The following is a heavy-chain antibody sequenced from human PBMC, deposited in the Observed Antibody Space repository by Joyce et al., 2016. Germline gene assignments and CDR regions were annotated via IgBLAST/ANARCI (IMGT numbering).Heavy chain of an antibody. CDR1: GYTFTGHT. CDR3: ARGSSALTYFDF. Sequence: QVQLVPSGAEVKKPGASVKVSCKASGYTFTGHTIPWVRQAPGQSLKGMGWINAGNGNKRFSQKFQGRVTVSRDTSSNTAYMEVSSLRAEDTAVYYCARGSSALTYFDFWGQGTLVTVSS. J-gene: IGHJ4*02. V-gene: IGHV1-3*01. D-gene: IGHD3-10*01. CDR2: INAGNGNK.